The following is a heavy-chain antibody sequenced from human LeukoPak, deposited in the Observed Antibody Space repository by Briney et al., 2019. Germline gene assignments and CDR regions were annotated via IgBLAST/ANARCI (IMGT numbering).Heavy chain of an antibody. Sequence: PGGSMRPSCAASGFSFSSYTMNWVRLAPGRCLEWVSSIIGTSEMHYADSVKGRFTVSRDNDKNSLFLQLYSLSVEDTAVYYCTRAIIVALGTGPFDIWGQGTVVTVSS. CDR2: IIGTSEM. CDR3: TRAIIVALGTGPFDI. V-gene: IGHV3-21*06. D-gene: IGHD6-13*01. J-gene: IGHJ3*02. CDR1: GFSFSSYT.